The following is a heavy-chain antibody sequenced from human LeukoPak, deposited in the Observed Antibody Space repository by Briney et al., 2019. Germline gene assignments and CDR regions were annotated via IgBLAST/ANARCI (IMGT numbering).Heavy chain of an antibody. CDR1: GFTFSNFA. CDR3: AQSLTGSRGRLDY. V-gene: IGHV3-23*01. J-gene: IGHJ4*02. D-gene: IGHD1-26*01. CDR2: ISGSGSNT. Sequence: PGGSLRLSCAASGFTFSNFAMNWVRQAPGKGLEWASGISGSGSNTYYADSVRGPFTISRDNSKNTVYLQMNSLRAEDTAIYYCAQSLTGSRGRLDYWGQGTLVTVSS.